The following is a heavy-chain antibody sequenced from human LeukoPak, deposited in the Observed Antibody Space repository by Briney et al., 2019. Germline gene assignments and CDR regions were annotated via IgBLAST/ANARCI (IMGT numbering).Heavy chain of an antibody. D-gene: IGHD3-10*01. CDR1: GFTVSSNY. Sequence: QPGGSLRLSCAVSGFTVSSNYMSWVRQAPGKGLEWVSVLYSSGGAYYADPVKGRFTISRDNSKNTLYLQMNNLRADDTAVYYCARGDSGGSGKTFDYWGRGTVVIVSS. CDR3: ARGDSGGSGKTFDY. J-gene: IGHJ4*02. CDR2: LYSSGGA. V-gene: IGHV3-53*01.